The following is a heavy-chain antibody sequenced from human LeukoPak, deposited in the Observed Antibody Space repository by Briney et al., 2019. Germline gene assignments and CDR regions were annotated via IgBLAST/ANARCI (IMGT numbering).Heavy chain of an antibody. Sequence: SETLSLTCTVSGGSISSRNFYWGWVGQPPGKGLDYIGSIYYSGSPYYNPSLMSRVTMSLDTSKNQFSLTLSSVTAADTAVYYRARSFLGIVIIPARFDPWGQGTLVTVSS. J-gene: IGHJ5*02. CDR1: GGSISSRNFY. CDR3: ARSFLGIVIIPARFDP. CDR2: IYYSGSP. D-gene: IGHD2-2*01. V-gene: IGHV4-39*07.